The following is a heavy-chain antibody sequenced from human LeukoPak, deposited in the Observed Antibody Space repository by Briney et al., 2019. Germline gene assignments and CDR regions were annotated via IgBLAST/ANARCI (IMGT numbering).Heavy chain of an antibody. CDR2: INPNSGGT. CDR3: ARVYHVDTAMSSFDY. Sequence: ASVKVSCKASGYTFTSYYMHWVRQAPGQGLEWMGWINPNSGGTNYAQKFQGRVTMTRDTSISTAYMELSRLRSDDTAVYYCARVYHVDTAMSSFDYWGQGTLVTVSS. D-gene: IGHD5-18*01. CDR1: GYTFTSYY. V-gene: IGHV1-2*02. J-gene: IGHJ4*02.